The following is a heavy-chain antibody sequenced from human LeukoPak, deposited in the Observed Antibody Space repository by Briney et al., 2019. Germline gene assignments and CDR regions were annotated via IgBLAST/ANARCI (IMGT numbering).Heavy chain of an antibody. J-gene: IGHJ4*02. D-gene: IGHD3-3*01. Sequence: KAGRSLRLSCAASGFSISDYYMSWTRQAPGKGLEWVAHMSSSGTTIYYVDSVKGRFTISRDNAKNSLYLQMNSLRAEDTAVYYCARGPIFPTRTYFDYWGQGTLVTVSS. CDR2: MSSSGTTI. V-gene: IGHV3-11*04. CDR1: GFSISDYY. CDR3: ARGPIFPTRTYFDY.